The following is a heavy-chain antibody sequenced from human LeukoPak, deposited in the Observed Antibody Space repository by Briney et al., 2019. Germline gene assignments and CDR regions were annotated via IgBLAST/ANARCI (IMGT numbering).Heavy chain of an antibody. D-gene: IGHD2-2*02. CDR1: GFTFSDYY. Sequence: PGGSLRLSCAASGFTFSDYYMRWIRQAPGKGLEWVSFISSSGSTIYYADSVKGRFTISRDNAKNSLYLQMNSLRAEDTAVYYCARDFLKSRDIVVVPAAILGYWGQGTLVTVSS. CDR3: ARDFLKSRDIVVVPAAILGY. V-gene: IGHV3-11*01. CDR2: ISSSGSTI. J-gene: IGHJ4*02.